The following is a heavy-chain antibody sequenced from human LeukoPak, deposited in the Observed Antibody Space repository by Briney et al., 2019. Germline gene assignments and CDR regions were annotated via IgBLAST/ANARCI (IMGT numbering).Heavy chain of an antibody. V-gene: IGHV1-18*01. Sequence: ASVKVSCKASGYTFTSYGISWVRQAPGQGLEWMGWISAYNGNTNYAQKLQGRVTMTTDTSTSTAYMELRSLRSDDTAVYYCARDSSKHDYVYLDPWGQGTLVTVSS. J-gene: IGHJ5*02. CDR1: GYTFTSYG. CDR2: ISAYNGNT. CDR3: ARDSSKHDYVYLDP. D-gene: IGHD3-16*01.